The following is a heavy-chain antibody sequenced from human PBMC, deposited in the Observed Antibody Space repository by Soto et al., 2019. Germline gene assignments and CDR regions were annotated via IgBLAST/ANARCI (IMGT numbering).Heavy chain of an antibody. CDR1: GGTFSSYA. CDR2: IIPIFGTA. D-gene: IGHD2-15*01. Sequence: SVKVSCKASGGTFSSYAISWVRQAPGQGLEWMGGIIPIFGTANYAQKFQGRVTITADESTSTAYMELSSLRSEDTAVYYCAGRGCSGGSCYGSVWFDPWGQGTLVTAPQ. J-gene: IGHJ5*02. CDR3: AGRGCSGGSCYGSVWFDP. V-gene: IGHV1-69*13.